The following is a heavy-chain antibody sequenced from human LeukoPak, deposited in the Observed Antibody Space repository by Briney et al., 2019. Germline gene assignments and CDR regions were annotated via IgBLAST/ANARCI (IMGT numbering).Heavy chain of an antibody. D-gene: IGHD3-22*01. CDR2: IYHSGTT. CDR3: ANSWYYLDSSGLPKSDAFDR. V-gene: IGHV4-38-2*01. Sequence: SETLSLTCAVSGGSISSGAYGGWVRQPPGKGLEWIGTIYHSGTTYYNPSLKSRVTLSIDTSKNQFSLKLSSVTAADTAVYYCANSWYYLDSSGLPKSDAFDRWGQGTLVTVSS. CDR1: GGSISSGAY. J-gene: IGHJ3*01.